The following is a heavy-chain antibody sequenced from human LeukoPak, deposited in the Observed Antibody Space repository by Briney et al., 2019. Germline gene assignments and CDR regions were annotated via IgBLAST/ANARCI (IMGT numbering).Heavy chain of an antibody. J-gene: IGHJ4*02. Sequence: PGGSLRLSCAASGFTFSSYSINWVRQAPGKGLEWVSYISSSGSTIYYADSVKGRFTISRDNAKNSLYLQMNSLRAEDTAVYYCARDGPRASSIAVAGISYFDYWGQGTLVTVSS. D-gene: IGHD6-19*01. CDR1: GFTFSSYS. CDR3: ARDGPRASSIAVAGISYFDY. V-gene: IGHV3-48*04. CDR2: ISSSGSTI.